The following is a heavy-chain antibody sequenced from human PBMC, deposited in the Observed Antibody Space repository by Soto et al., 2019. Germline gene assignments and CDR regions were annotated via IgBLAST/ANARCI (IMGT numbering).Heavy chain of an antibody. Sequence: GGSLRLSCAASGLTVSSSYMSWVRQAPGKGREWVSVIYSAVSTYYANSVKVRFTISRDISTNMAYLHMSSQTDEATAVHYCGRGREPEYSSAIFFDIWGQGALVTVSS. CDR1: GLTVSSSY. CDR3: GRGREPEYSSAIFFDI. J-gene: IGHJ5*02. D-gene: IGHD5-18*01. V-gene: IGHV3-53*01. CDR2: IYSAVST.